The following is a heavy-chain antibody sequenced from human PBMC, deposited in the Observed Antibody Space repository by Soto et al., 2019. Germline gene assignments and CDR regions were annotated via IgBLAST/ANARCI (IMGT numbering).Heavy chain of an antibody. CDR2: ISAYNGNT. Sequence: ASVKVSCKASSYTFTSYGISWVRQAPGQGLEWMGWISAYNGNTNYAQKLQGRVTMTTDTSTSTAYMELRSLRSDDTAVYYCARIESVLRFLEWLLIDYWGQGTLVTVSS. V-gene: IGHV1-18*01. J-gene: IGHJ4*02. D-gene: IGHD3-3*01. CDR1: SYTFTSYG. CDR3: ARIESVLRFLEWLLIDY.